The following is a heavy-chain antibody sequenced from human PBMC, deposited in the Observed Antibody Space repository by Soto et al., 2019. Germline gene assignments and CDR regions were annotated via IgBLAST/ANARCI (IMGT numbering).Heavy chain of an antibody. Sequence: PGESLKISCKGSGYNFAGYWLACVRQMPGKGLELVVIIYPSESDTRYRPSFKGQVTISADKSISSAYLQWSSLRASDTAMYYCARGGVSTRTFDYWGQGTPVTVSS. CDR1: GYNFAGYW. CDR2: IYPSESDT. J-gene: IGHJ4*02. CDR3: ARGGVSTRTFDY. V-gene: IGHV5-51*01. D-gene: IGHD3-3*01.